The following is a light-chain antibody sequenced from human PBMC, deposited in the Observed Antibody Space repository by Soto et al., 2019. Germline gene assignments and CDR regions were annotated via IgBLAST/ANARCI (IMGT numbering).Light chain of an antibody. V-gene: IGLV1-44*01. CDR3: AAWDDSLNGVV. Sequence: QPVVTQPPSASGTPGQRVTISCSGSSSNIGGNNVNWYHQLPGTAPKLLIYSNNQRPSGVPDRFSGSKSGTSASLAISGLQSEDEAEYYCAAWDDSLNGVVFGGGTKLTVL. CDR1: SSNIGGNN. J-gene: IGLJ2*01. CDR2: SNN.